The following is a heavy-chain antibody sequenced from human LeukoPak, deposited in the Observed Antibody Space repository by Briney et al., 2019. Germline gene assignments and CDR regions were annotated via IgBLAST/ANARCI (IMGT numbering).Heavy chain of an antibody. CDR3: ARDPEDYYDSSAYYDSFDI. J-gene: IGHJ3*02. Sequence: GGSLRLSCAASGFTFSSYDMHWVRQGTGKGLEWVSAIDTTGDTYYPGSVKGRFTISRDNAKNSLYLQMNSLRAEDTAVYYCARDPEDYYDSSAYYDSFDIWGQGTMVTVSS. D-gene: IGHD3-22*01. CDR1: GFTFSSYD. V-gene: IGHV3-13*01. CDR2: IDTTGDT.